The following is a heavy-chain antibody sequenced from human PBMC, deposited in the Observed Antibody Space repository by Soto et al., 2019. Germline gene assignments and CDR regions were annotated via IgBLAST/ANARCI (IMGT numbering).Heavy chain of an antibody. Sequence: QVQLQQWGAGLLKPSETLSLTCAVYGGSFSGYYWSWIRQPPGKGLEWIGEINHSGSTNHNPSLNSRVTLSVDTSKNQFSLKLSSVTAADTAVYYCARGSASYWGQGTLVTVSS. CDR2: INHSGST. J-gene: IGHJ4*02. D-gene: IGHD3-10*01. V-gene: IGHV4-34*01. CDR1: GGSFSGYY. CDR3: ARGSASY.